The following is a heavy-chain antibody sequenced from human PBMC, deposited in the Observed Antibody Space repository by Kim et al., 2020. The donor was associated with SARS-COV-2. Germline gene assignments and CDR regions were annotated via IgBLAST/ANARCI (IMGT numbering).Heavy chain of an antibody. D-gene: IGHD1-26*01. CDR3: ASRRYTGTYYYFDY. CDR1: GFTFSSYW. CDR2: INSDGGTT. V-gene: IGHV3-74*01. Sequence: GGSLRLSCAASGFTFSSYWMHWVRQAPGKGLVWVSRINSDGGTTSYADSVKGRFTISRDNAKSTLYLQMNSLRAEDTAVYYCASRRYTGTYYYFDYWGQGTLVTFSS. J-gene: IGHJ4*02.